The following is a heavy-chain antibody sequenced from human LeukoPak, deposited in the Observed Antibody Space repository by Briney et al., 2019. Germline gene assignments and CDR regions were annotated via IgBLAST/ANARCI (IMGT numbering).Heavy chain of an antibody. CDR2: IIPIFGTA. CDR1: GGTFSSYA. CDR3: ARVWCSSTSCYTNAFDY. D-gene: IGHD2-2*01. J-gene: IGHJ4*02. Sequence: GASVKVSCKASGGTFSSYAISWVRQAPGQGLEWMGGIIPIFGTANYAQKFQGRVTIAADKSTSTAYMELSSLRSEDTAVYYCARVWCSSTSCYTNAFDYWGQGTLVTVSS. V-gene: IGHV1-69*06.